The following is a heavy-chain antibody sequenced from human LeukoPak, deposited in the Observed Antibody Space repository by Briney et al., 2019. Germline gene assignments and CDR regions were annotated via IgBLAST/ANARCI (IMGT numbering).Heavy chain of an antibody. CDR3: AKSITMVRGVIPFDY. CDR2: ISGSGGST. D-gene: IGHD3-10*01. J-gene: IGHJ4*02. Sequence: GGSPRLSCAASGFTFSSYAMSWVRQAPGKGLEWVSAISGSGGSTYYADSVKGRFTISRDNSKNTLYLQMNSLRAEDTAVYYCAKSITMVRGVIPFDYWGQGTLVTVSS. CDR1: GFTFSSYA. V-gene: IGHV3-23*01.